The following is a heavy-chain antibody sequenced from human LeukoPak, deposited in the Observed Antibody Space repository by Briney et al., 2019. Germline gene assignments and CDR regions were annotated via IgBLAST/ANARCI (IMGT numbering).Heavy chain of an antibody. J-gene: IGHJ5*02. Sequence: PSQTLSLTCTVSGASSSSGGHYWSWIRQHPGKGLEWIGYIYNRESTYYNPSLKSRVTISVDTSKNQFSLILRSVTAADTAVYYCARVKDYSGSAQHWFDPWGQGTLVTVSS. V-gene: IGHV4-31*03. CDR3: ARVKDYSGSAQHWFDP. CDR2: IYNREST. CDR1: GASSSSGGHY. D-gene: IGHD3-10*01.